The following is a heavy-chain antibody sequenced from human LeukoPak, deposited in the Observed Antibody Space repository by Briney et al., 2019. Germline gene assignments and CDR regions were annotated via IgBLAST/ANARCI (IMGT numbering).Heavy chain of an antibody. CDR1: GFTFSSYA. J-gene: IGHJ4*02. CDR3: AKAQSGRLIDY. CDR2: I. Sequence: GGSLRLSCAASGFTFSSYAMSWVRQAPGKGLEWVSAIKGRFTISRYNSKNTLYLQMNSLRAEDTAVYYCAKAQSGRLIDYWCQGTMVTVSS. D-gene: IGHD3-16*01. V-gene: IGHV3-23*01.